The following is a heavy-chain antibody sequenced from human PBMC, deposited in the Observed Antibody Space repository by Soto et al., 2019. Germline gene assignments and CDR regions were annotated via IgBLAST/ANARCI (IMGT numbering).Heavy chain of an antibody. CDR2: IKSDGSTT. J-gene: IGHJ4*02. V-gene: IGHV3-74*01. CDR3: ASSIVAPGDY. Sequence: GGSLRLSCAASGFTFSSYWMHWVRQAPGKGLVWVSRIKSDGSTTNYADSVKGRFTISRDNAKNTLFLEMNSLRAEDTAVYYCASSIVAPGDYWGQGTVVTVSS. CDR1: GFTFSSYW. D-gene: IGHD6-13*01.